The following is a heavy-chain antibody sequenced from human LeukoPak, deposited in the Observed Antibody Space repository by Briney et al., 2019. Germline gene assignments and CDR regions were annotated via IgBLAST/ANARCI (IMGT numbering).Heavy chain of an antibody. CDR3: AAGSSSGSLLPPFDY. J-gene: IGHJ4*02. D-gene: IGHD2-15*01. Sequence: SVKVSCKASGFTFTSSAVQWVRQARGQRLEWIGWIVVGSGNTNYAQKFQERVTITRDMSTSTAYVELSSLRSEDTAVYYCAAGSSSGSLLPPFDYWGQGTLVTVSS. CDR1: GFTFTSSA. V-gene: IGHV1-58*01. CDR2: IVVGSGNT.